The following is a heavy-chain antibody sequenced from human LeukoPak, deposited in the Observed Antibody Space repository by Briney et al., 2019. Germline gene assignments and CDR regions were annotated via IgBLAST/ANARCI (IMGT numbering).Heavy chain of an antibody. CDR3: ARAVAGIDY. Sequence: GGSLRLSCAASGFTFSSYEMNWVRQAPGKGLEWVSVIYSGGSTYYADSVKGRFTISRDNSKNTLYLQMNSLRAEDTAVYYCARAVAGIDYWGQGTLVTVSS. CDR2: IYSGGST. J-gene: IGHJ4*02. CDR1: GFTFSSYE. D-gene: IGHD6-19*01. V-gene: IGHV3-53*01.